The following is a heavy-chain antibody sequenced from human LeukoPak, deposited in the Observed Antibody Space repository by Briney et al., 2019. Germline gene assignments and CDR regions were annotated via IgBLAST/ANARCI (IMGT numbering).Heavy chain of an antibody. D-gene: IGHD3-9*01. CDR3: ARGPYYDILTGYYGPDYFDY. J-gene: IGHJ4*02. CDR1: GFTFSSYW. CDR2: INSDGSST. V-gene: IGHV3-74*01. Sequence: SGGSLRLSCAASGFTFSSYWMHWVRQAPGNGLVSVSRINSDGSSTSYADSVNGRFTISRDNAKNTLYLQMNSLRAEDTAVYYCARGPYYDILTGYYGPDYFDYWGQGTLVTVSS.